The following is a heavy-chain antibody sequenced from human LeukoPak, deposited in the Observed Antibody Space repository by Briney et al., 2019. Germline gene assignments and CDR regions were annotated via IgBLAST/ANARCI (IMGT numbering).Heavy chain of an antibody. Sequence: ASVKASCKASGYTFTGYYMHWVRQAPGQGLEWMGWINPNSGGTNYAQKFQGRVTMTRDTSISTAYMELSRLRSDDTAVYYCARDSLDYGDFYFDYWGQGTLVTVSS. D-gene: IGHD4-17*01. CDR1: GYTFTGYY. CDR3: ARDSLDYGDFYFDY. J-gene: IGHJ4*02. V-gene: IGHV1-2*02. CDR2: INPNSGGT.